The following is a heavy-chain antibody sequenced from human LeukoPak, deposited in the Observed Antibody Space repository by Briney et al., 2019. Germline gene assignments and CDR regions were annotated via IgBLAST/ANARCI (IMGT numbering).Heavy chain of an antibody. CDR2: IYSGGST. CDR1: GFTVSSNY. J-gene: IGHJ4*02. V-gene: IGHV3-66*02. Sequence: QSGGSLRLSCAASGFTVSSNYMSWVRQAPGKGLEWVSVIYSGGSTYYADSVKGRFTISRDNSKNTLYLQMNSPRAEDTAVYYCARDLRYYDSSGPNVDYWGQGTLVTVSS. CDR3: ARDLRYYDSSGPNVDY. D-gene: IGHD3-22*01.